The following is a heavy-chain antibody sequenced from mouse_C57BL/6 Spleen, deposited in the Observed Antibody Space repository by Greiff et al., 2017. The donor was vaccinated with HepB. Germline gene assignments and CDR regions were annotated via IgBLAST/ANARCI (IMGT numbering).Heavy chain of an antibody. D-gene: IGHD1-1*01. Sequence: EVMLVESEGGLVQPGRSMKLSCTASGFTFSDYYMAWVRQVPEKGLEWVANINYDGSSTYYLDSLKSRFIISRDNAKNILYLQMSSLKSEDTATYYCARGSYYGSYFDYWGQGTTLTVSS. V-gene: IGHV5-16*01. J-gene: IGHJ2*01. CDR2: INYDGSST. CDR1: GFTFSDYY. CDR3: ARGSYYGSYFDY.